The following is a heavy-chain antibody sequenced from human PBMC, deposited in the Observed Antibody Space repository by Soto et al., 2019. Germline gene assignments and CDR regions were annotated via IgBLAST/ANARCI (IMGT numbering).Heavy chain of an antibody. Sequence: EVQLLQSGGGLVQPGGSQRLSCSASGFIFTSYAMGWVRQAPGKGLEWVSAISGSGTATYYADSVKGRFTVSRDNSKNTLFLQMDSVRAEDTGVYYCAITNTLSRLRFLEWFTADGGQGSMVTVSS. J-gene: IGHJ4*02. CDR2: ISGSGTAT. CDR1: GFIFTSYA. D-gene: IGHD3-3*01. CDR3: AITNTLSRLRFLEWFTAD. V-gene: IGHV3-23*01.